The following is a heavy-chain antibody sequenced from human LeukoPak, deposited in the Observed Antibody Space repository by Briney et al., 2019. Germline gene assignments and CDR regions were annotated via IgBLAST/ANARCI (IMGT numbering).Heavy chain of an antibody. V-gene: IGHV4-34*01. J-gene: IGHJ6*03. CDR3: ARGSYDSSGYWQRGQYYYYYYMDV. CDR2: INRSGST. CDR1: GGSFSGYY. Sequence: SETLSLTCAVYGGSFSGYYWSWIRQPPGKGLEWIGEINRSGSTNYNPSLKSRVTISVDTSKNQFSLKLSSVTAADTAVYYCARGSYDSSGYWQRGQYYYYYYMDVWGKGTTVTVSS. D-gene: IGHD3-22*01.